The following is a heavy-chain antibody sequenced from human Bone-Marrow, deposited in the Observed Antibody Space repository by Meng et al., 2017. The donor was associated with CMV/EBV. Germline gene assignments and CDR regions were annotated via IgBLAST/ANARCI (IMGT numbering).Heavy chain of an antibody. J-gene: IGHJ5*02. CDR1: GFTFSSYA. CDR3: AKEEYSYVVGWFDP. CDR2: ISGSGGST. V-gene: IGHV3-23*01. Sequence: SGFTFSSYAMSWVRQPPGKGLEWVSAISGSGGSTYYADSVKGRFTISRDNSKNTLYLQMNSLRAEDTAVYYCAKEEYSYVVGWFDPWGQGTLVTVSS. D-gene: IGHD5-18*01.